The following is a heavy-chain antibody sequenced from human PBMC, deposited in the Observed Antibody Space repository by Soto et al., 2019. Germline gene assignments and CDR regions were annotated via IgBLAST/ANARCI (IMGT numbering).Heavy chain of an antibody. CDR1: GSTFSSYA. V-gene: IGHV3-23*01. J-gene: IGHJ3*01. CDR2: ISGSGDST. Sequence: PGGSLRLSCAASGSTFSSYAMSGVRQAPGKGLEWVSVISGSGDSTYYADSVKGRFTISRDNSKNTLYVQMNSLRAEDTAVYYCARELGYCSGGSCYMDGAFDFWGQGTMVTVSS. CDR3: ARELGYCSGGSCYMDGAFDF. D-gene: IGHD2-15*01.